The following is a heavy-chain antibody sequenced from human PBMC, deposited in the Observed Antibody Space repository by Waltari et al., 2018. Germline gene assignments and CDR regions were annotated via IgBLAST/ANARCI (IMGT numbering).Heavy chain of an antibody. CDR2: IYYSGST. J-gene: IGHJ6*02. CDR3: AREPTLYGMDV. V-gene: IGHV4-30-4*01. Sequence: QVQLQESGPGLVKPSQTLSLTCTVSGGSISSGDYYWSWIRQPPGKGLEWIGYIYYSGSTYDNPALESRVTISVDTSKNQFSLKLSSVTAADTAVYYCAREPTLYGMDVWGQGTTVTVSS. CDR1: GGSISSGDYY.